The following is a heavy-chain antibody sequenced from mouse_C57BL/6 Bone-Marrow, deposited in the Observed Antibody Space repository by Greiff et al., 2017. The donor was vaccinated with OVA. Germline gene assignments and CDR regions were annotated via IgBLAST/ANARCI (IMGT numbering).Heavy chain of an antibody. J-gene: IGHJ4*01. CDR3: ARWWITTVVDYYAMDY. Sequence: VQLQQSGAELARPGASVKLSCKASGYTFTSYGISWVKQRTGQGLEWIGEIYPRSGNTYYNEQFKGKATLTADKASSTAYMELRSLTSEDSAVYFCARWWITTVVDYYAMDYWGQGTSVTVSS. D-gene: IGHD1-1*01. CDR2: IYPRSGNT. V-gene: IGHV1-81*01. CDR1: GYTFTSYG.